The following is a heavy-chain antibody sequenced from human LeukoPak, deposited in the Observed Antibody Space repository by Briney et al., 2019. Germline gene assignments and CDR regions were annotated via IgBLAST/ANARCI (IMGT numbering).Heavy chain of an antibody. CDR3: ARDHRIVGATGGSDY. V-gene: IGHV1-2*02. J-gene: IGHJ4*02. CDR2: INPNSGGT. CDR1: GYTFTGYY. D-gene: IGHD1-26*01. Sequence: ASVKVSCKASGYTFTGYYMHWVRQAPGQGLEWMGWINPNSGGTNYAQKFQGRVTMTRDTSISTAYMELSRLRSDDTAVYYCARDHRIVGATGGSDYWGQGTLVTVSS.